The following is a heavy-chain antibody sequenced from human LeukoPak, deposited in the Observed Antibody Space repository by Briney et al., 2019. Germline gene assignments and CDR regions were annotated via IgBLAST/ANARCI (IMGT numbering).Heavy chain of an antibody. CDR1: GGSISGPY. Sequence: SETLSLTCTVSGGSISGPYWSWIRQPPGKGLEWIAYVYYRGDTNYNPSLKSRAAISLDTSKNQFSLTVTSVTAADTAIYYCARHTYARPFDFWGQGTLVTVSS. V-gene: IGHV4-59*08. CDR2: VYYRGDT. J-gene: IGHJ4*02. D-gene: IGHD6-6*01. CDR3: ARHTYARPFDF.